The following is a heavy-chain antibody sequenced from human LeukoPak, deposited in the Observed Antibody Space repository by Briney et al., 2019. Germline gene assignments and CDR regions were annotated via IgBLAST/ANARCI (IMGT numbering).Heavy chain of an antibody. D-gene: IGHD3-16*02. Sequence: GGSLRLSCAASGFTFDDYGMSWVRQAPGKGLEWVSDINWNGDSTGYADSVKGRFTISRDNAKNSLYLQMNSLRAEDTALYYCARRESSYQNYYYYYYMDVWGKGTTVTVSS. CDR2: INWNGDST. CDR1: GFTFDDYG. CDR3: ARRESSYQNYYYYYYMDV. J-gene: IGHJ6*03. V-gene: IGHV3-20*04.